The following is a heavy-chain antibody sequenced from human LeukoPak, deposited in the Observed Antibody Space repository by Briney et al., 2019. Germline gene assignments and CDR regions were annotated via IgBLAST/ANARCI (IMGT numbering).Heavy chain of an antibody. J-gene: IGHJ4*02. Sequence: SETLSLTCTVSGGSISSSSYYWGWIRQPPGKGLEWIGSIYYSGSTYYNPSLKSRVTISVDTSKNQFSLKLSSVTAADTAVYYCARGGYYDSSGYYPKYHFDYWGQGTLVTVSS. CDR3: ARGGYYDSSGYYPKYHFDY. V-gene: IGHV4-39*07. CDR1: GGSISSSSYY. CDR2: IYYSGST. D-gene: IGHD3-22*01.